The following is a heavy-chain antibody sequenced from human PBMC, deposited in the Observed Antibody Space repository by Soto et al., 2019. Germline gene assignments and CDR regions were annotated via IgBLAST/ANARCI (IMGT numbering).Heavy chain of an antibody. J-gene: IGHJ6*02. Sequence: PGESLKISCKGSGYRFSNYWVGWVRQMPGKGLEWMGIIYPGDSDTRYSPSFQGRVTISADKSISTATLQWSSLKASDTGIYYCAMHSVVTRENSYNMDGWGQGTTVTVSS. CDR2: IYPGDSDT. CDR3: AMHSVVTRENSYNMDG. CDR1: GYRFSNYW. V-gene: IGHV5-51*01. D-gene: IGHD2-21*01.